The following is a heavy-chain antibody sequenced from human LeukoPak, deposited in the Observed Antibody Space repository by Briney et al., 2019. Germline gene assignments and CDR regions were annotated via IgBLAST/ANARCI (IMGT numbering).Heavy chain of an antibody. Sequence: SVKVSCKASGGTFSSYAVSWVRQAPGQGLEWMGRIIPIFGTANYAQKFQGRVTITTDESTSTAYMELSSLRSEDTAVYYCARGGNSGTIDYWGQGTLVTVSS. D-gene: IGHD4-23*01. J-gene: IGHJ4*02. CDR3: ARGGNSGTIDY. CDR2: IIPIFGTA. CDR1: GGTFSSYA. V-gene: IGHV1-69*05.